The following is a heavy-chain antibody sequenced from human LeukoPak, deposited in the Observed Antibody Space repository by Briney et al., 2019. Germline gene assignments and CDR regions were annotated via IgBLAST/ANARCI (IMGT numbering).Heavy chain of an antibody. Sequence: RGCLRLSCAASGFTVNSNFMSWVRQAPGKGLGWVSVIYSGGSTYYADSVKGRFTISRDNSKNTLYLQMNSLRAEDTAVYYCTRATGAGLIDYWGQGTLVTVSS. D-gene: IGHD1-1*01. CDR3: TRATGAGLIDY. J-gene: IGHJ4*02. V-gene: IGHV3-53*01. CDR1: GFTVNSNF. CDR2: IYSGGST.